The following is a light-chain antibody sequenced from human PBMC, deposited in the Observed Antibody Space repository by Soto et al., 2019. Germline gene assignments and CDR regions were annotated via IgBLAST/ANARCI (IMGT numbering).Light chain of an antibody. CDR3: QPLHDSPIT. V-gene: IGKV1-5*01. CDR1: QAISSW. J-gene: IGKJ5*01. Sequence: DIQITQSPSTLAGALGDRGTMTCRASQAISSWLAWYQQKPGKAPKLLIYDASSLESGVPSRFSGSGSGTDFTLTISSLQPEDFATSYCQPLHDSPITFGQGTRLEIK. CDR2: DAS.